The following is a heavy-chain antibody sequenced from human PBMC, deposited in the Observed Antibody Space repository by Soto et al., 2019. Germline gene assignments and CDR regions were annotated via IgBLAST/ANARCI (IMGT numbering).Heavy chain of an antibody. V-gene: IGHV3-7*01. CDR2: IKQDGSGE. CDR3: ARDRGPPRYLYYGMDV. J-gene: IGHJ6*02. Sequence: PGGSLRLSCAASGFTFSTYWMSWVRQAPGKGLEWVGDIKQDGSGENYVDSVKGRFTISRDNANQSLYLQMNSLRAEDTAVYYCARDRGPPRYLYYGMDVWGQGTTVTVSS. D-gene: IGHD3-10*01. CDR1: GFTFSTYW.